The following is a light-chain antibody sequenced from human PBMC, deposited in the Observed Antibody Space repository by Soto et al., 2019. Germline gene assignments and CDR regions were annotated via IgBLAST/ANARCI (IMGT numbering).Light chain of an antibody. V-gene: IGLV2-14*01. Sequence: QSVLTQPASVPGSPGQSITISCTGTSSDIGGYNYVSWYQQHPGKAPKVMIYEVTNRPSGVSNRFSGSKSGNTASLTISGLQAEDEADYYCSSYTSSSTQVFGTGTKVTVL. J-gene: IGLJ1*01. CDR1: SSDIGGYNY. CDR2: EVT. CDR3: SSYTSSSTQV.